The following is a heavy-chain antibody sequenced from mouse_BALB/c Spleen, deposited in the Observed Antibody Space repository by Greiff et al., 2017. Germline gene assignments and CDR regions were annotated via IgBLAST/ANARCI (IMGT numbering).Heavy chain of an antibody. Sequence: EVKVVESGGGLVQPGGSRKLSCAASGFTFSSFGMHWVRQAPEKGLEWVAYISSGSSTIYYADTVKGRFTISRDNPKNTLFLQMSTLKSDDTAMYYCARDYGRFAYWGQGTLVTVSA. CDR3: ARDYGRFAY. V-gene: IGHV5-17*02. CDR2: ISSGSSTI. D-gene: IGHD1-1*01. CDR1: GFTFSSFG. J-gene: IGHJ3*01.